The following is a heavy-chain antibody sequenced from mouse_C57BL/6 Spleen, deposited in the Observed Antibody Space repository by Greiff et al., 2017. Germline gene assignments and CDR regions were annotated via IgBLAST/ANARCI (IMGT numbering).Heavy chain of an antibody. Sequence: VKLMESVAELVKPGASVKLSCKASGYTFTEYTIHWVKQRSGQGLEWIGWFYPGSGSIKYNEKFKDKATLTADKSSSTVYMELSRLTSEDSAVYFCARHEEDYDGWYFDVWGTGTTVTVSS. V-gene: IGHV1-62-2*01. CDR1: GYTFTEYT. CDR2: FYPGSGSI. CDR3: ARHEEDYDGWYFDV. D-gene: IGHD2-4*01. J-gene: IGHJ1*03.